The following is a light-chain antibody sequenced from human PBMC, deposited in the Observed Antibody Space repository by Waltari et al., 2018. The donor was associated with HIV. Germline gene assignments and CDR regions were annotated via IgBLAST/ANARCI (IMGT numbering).Light chain of an antibody. J-gene: IGLJ1*01. CDR1: SGNMASSY. CDR3: QSHDNKIFYV. Sequence: NFILTQPPPASQSPGKPVTTPCTRRSGNMASSYVQGYQQRPGSSPTTVIYANNQRPSGVPDRFSGSIDSSSNSASLTISGLRTEDEADYYCQSHDNKIFYVFGGGTYVTVL. V-gene: IGLV6-57*01. CDR2: ANN.